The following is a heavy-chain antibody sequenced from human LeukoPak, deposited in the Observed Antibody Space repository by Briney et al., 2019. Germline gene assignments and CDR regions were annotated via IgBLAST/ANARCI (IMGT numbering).Heavy chain of an antibody. Sequence: SETLSLTCTVSGGSISSGGYYWSWIRQHPGKGLEWIGYIYASGSTSYNPSLKSRVTISADTSKNQFSLKLSSVTAADTAVYYCARDGRTWVVWGKGTTVTVSS. CDR2: IYASGST. V-gene: IGHV4-61*08. CDR3: ARDGRTWVV. J-gene: IGHJ6*04. CDR1: GGSISSGGYY. D-gene: IGHD2-15*01.